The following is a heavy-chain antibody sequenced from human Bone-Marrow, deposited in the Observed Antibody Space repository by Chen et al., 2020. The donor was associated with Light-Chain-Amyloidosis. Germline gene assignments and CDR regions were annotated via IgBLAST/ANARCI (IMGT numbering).Heavy chain of an antibody. V-gene: IGHV3-21*01. Sequence: EVQLVESGGGLVKPGGSLRISCEASGFSFGTSSMAWVRQAPGKGLEWVSSISVTGSYTHYADSVKGCFTISRDNAKNSLYLQMNSLRVEDTAVYYCARVGERWLQSGTFDYWGQGSLVTVSS. CDR2: ISVTGSYT. CDR1: GFSFGTSS. J-gene: IGHJ4*02. D-gene: IGHD3-16*01. CDR3: ARVGERWLQSGTFDY.